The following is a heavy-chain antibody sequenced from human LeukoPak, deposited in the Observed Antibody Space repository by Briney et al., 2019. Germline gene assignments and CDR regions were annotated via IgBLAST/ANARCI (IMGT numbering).Heavy chain of an antibody. CDR2: IRYDGSNK. CDR1: GFTFSSYG. D-gene: IGHD2-21*01. J-gene: IGHJ4*02. CDR3: AKDIPRRDPGAYTKN. V-gene: IGHV3-30*02. Sequence: GGSLRLSCAASGFTFSSYGMHWVRQAPGKGLEWVAFIRYDGSNKYYADSVKGRFTISRDNSKNTLYLQMNSLRAEDTAVYYCAKDIPRRDPGAYTKNWGQGTLVTVSS.